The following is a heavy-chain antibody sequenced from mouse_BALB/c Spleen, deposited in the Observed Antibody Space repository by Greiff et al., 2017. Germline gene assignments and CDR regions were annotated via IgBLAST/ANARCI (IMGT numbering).Heavy chain of an antibody. CDR2: ISSGGST. J-gene: IGHJ1*01. D-gene: IGHD1-1*01. V-gene: IGHV5-6-5*01. CDR3: ARGPNYGSSYANWYFDV. CDR1: GFTFSSYA. Sequence: EVHLVESGGGLVKPGGSLKLSCAASGFTFSSYAMSWVRQTPEKRLEWVASISSGGSTYYPDSVKGRFTISRDNARNILYLQMSSLRSEDTAMYYCARGPNYGSSYANWYFDVWGAGTTVTVSS.